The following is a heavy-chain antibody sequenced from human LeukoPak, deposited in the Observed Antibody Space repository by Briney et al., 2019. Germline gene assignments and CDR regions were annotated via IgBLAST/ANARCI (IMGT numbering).Heavy chain of an antibody. J-gene: IGHJ4*02. D-gene: IGHD2-15*01. Sequence: TGGSLRLSCAASGFSFSTYGMHWVRQAPGKGLEWVALIWNAGTNTYYADSVKGRFTISRDNTENSLYLQMNSLRDDDTAVYYCARWGGGSCYDYWGLGTLVTLSS. CDR1: GFSFSTYG. CDR2: IWNAGTNT. CDR3: ARWGGGSCYDY. V-gene: IGHV3-33*03.